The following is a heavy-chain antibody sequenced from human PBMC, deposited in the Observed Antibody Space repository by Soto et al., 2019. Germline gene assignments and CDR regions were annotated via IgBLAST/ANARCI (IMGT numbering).Heavy chain of an antibody. J-gene: IGHJ4*02. D-gene: IGHD5-18*01. CDR2: IYTSGGT. CDR1: GGSISSYY. V-gene: IGHV4-4*07. CDR3: ARDRDTAMTWGYFDY. Sequence: QVQLQESGPGLVKPSETLSLTCTVSGGSISSYYWSWIRQPTGKGLEWIGRIYTSGGTNYNPSLKSRVTMSVDTSKNQFSLKLSSVTAADTAVYYCARDRDTAMTWGYFDYWGQGTLVTVSS.